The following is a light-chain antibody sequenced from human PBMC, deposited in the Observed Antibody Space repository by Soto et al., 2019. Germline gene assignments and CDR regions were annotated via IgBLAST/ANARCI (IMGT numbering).Light chain of an antibody. V-gene: IGLV2-14*01. CDR2: EVS. CDR3: SSSTRSSTLV. J-gene: IGLJ3*02. Sequence: QSVLTQPASVSGSPGQSITISCTGTSSDIGGYNFVSWYQHHPGKAPKLIIYEVSDRPSGVSNRVSGSKAGNTASLTISGLQAEDEADYYCSSSTRSSTLVFGGGAELTVL. CDR1: SSDIGGYNF.